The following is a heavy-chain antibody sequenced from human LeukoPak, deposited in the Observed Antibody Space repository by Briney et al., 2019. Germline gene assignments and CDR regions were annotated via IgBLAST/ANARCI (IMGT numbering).Heavy chain of an antibody. CDR3: ARGPRFGELLWHWFDP. D-gene: IGHD3-10*01. CDR2: IYHTGST. Sequence: SETLSLTCAVSGASISGSGYYWGWIRQPPGMELQWIGNIYHTGSTYYNASLQSRVTISIDTSKNQFSLRLNSVTAADTAVYYCARGPRFGELLWHWFDPWGQGTLVTVSS. V-gene: IGHV4-39*07. J-gene: IGHJ5*02. CDR1: GASISGSGYY.